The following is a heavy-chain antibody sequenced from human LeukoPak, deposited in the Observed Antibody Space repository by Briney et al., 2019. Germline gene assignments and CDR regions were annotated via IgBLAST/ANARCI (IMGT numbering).Heavy chain of an antibody. J-gene: IGHJ4*02. CDR2: IYYSGST. CDR1: GGSISSYY. V-gene: IGHV4-59*01. CDR3: ARGKGYFDY. Sequence: PSETLSLTCTVSGGSISSYYWSWIRQPPGKGLEWIGYIYYSGSTNYNPSLKSRATISVDTSKNQFSLNLKSVTAADTAVYYCARGKGYFDYWGQGTLVTVSS.